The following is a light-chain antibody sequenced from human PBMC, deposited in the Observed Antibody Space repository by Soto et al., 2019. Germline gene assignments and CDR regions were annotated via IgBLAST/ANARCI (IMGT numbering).Light chain of an antibody. CDR3: QSYDSSLSGSV. V-gene: IGLV1-40*01. J-gene: IGLJ3*02. Sequence: QSVLTQTPSVSGAPGQRVTISCTGSSSNIGAGYDVHWYQQLPGTTPKLLIYANTNRPSGVPDRFSGSKSGTSASLAITGLQAEDEADDYCQSYDSSLSGSVFGGGTKLTVL. CDR2: ANT. CDR1: SSNIGAGYD.